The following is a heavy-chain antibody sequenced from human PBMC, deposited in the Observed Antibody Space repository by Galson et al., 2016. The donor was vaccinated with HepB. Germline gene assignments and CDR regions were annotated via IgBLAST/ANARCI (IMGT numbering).Heavy chain of an antibody. CDR2: LYSGGST. J-gene: IGHJ2*01. Sequence: SLRLSCAASGFIVSSNDMSWVRQAPGKGLEWVSVLYSGGSTYYADSVKGRFTISRDNSKDTLYLRMNSLRAEDTAVYYCASLRFKGFDHWGRGTLVTVSS. CDR1: GFIVSSND. CDR3: ASLRFKGFDH. D-gene: IGHD3-3*01. V-gene: IGHV3-53*01.